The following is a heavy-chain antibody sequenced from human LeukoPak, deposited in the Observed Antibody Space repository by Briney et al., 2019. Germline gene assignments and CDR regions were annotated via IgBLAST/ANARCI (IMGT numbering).Heavy chain of an antibody. CDR3: ARGQTYYYDSSGYYPDY. Sequence: ASVKVSCXASGGTFSSYAINWVRQAPGQGLEWMGRINPNSGGTNYAQKFQGRVTMTRDTSISTAYMELSRLRSDDTAVYYCARGQTYYYDSSGYYPDYWGQGTLVTVSS. CDR2: INPNSGGT. CDR1: GGTFSSYA. V-gene: IGHV1-2*06. D-gene: IGHD3-22*01. J-gene: IGHJ4*02.